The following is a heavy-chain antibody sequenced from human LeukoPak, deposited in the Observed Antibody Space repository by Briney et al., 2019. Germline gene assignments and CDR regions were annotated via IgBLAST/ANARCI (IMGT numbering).Heavy chain of an antibody. CDR1: GYSISSGGYC. J-gene: IGHJ5*02. CDR2: IYTSGKN. V-gene: IGHV4-61*02. Sequence: SETLSLTCTVSGYSISSGGYCWGWIRQPAGKGLEWVGRIYTSGKNNSNPSLKSRATTSENTTKNQFLLELSSVTAADPSVNFCARERLAMVRGVMPKEAWGWFDPWGQGTLVTVSS. CDR3: ARERLAMVRGVMPKEAWGWFDP. D-gene: IGHD3-10*01.